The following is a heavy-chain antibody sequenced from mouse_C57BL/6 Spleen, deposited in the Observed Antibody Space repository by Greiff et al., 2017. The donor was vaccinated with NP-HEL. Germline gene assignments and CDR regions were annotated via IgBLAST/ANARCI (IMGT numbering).Heavy chain of an antibody. D-gene: IGHD2-1*01. J-gene: IGHJ4*01. CDR1: GYTFTSYW. CDR3: ARFRDLLWPLRDYAMDY. Sequence: QVHVKQPGAELVKPGASVKLSCKASGYTFTSYWMHWVKQRPGQGLEWIGMIHPNSGSTNYNEKFKSKATLTVDKSSSTAYMQLSSLTSEDSAVYYCARFRDLLWPLRDYAMDYWGQGTSVTVSS. CDR2: IHPNSGST. V-gene: IGHV1-64*01.